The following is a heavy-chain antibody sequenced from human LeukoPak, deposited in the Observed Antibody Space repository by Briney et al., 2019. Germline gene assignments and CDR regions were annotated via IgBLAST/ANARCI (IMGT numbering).Heavy chain of an antibody. CDR1: GGSFSGFH. CDR2: INHSGST. Sequence: PSETLSLTCAAYGGSFSGFHWSWLRQPPGKGLEWVGEINHSGSTNYNPSLKSRVTISVDTSKNHSSLKLSSVTAADTAVYYCARGPYSGSYRLFDYWGQGTLVTVSS. V-gene: IGHV4-34*01. D-gene: IGHD1-26*01. J-gene: IGHJ4*02. CDR3: ARGPYSGSYRLFDY.